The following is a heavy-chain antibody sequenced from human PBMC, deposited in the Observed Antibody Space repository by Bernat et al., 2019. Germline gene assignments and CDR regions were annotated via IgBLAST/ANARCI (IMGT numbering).Heavy chain of an antibody. Sequence: EVQLVESGGGLVQPGGSLRLSCAASGFTFSIHWMTWVRQAPGKGLEWVANIEQDGSERYYVDSVKGRSTISRDNAKNSLYLQMNSLRAEDTAVYYCAKGWSKGMVRGYYFDYWGQGTLVTVSS. V-gene: IGHV3-7*03. CDR1: GFTFSIHW. CDR3: AKGWSKGMVRGYYFDY. D-gene: IGHD3-10*01. CDR2: IEQDGSER. J-gene: IGHJ4*02.